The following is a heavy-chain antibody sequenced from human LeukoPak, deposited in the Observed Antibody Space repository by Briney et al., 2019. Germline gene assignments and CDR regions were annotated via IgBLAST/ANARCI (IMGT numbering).Heavy chain of an antibody. Sequence: SETLSLTCTVSGGSISSSSYYWGWIRQPPGKGLEWIGSIYYSGSTYYNPSLKSRVTISVDTSKNQFSLKLSSVTAADTAVYYCARSVDYGDYERTYYFDYWGQGTLVTVSS. CDR2: IYYSGST. CDR1: GGSISSSSYY. J-gene: IGHJ4*02. CDR3: ARSVDYGDYERTYYFDY. V-gene: IGHV4-39*01. D-gene: IGHD4-17*01.